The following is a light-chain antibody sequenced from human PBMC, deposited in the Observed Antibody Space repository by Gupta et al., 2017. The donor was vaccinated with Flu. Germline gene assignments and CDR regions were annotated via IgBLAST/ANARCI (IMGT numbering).Light chain of an antibody. J-gene: IGLJ2*01. CDR1: SSDVGGYNY. Sequence: QSALTQPASVSGSPGQSITIACPGTSSDVGGYNYVSWYQQHPGKAPNLMIYEVSNRPSGVSKRFSGSKSGNTASLTISGLQAEDEADYYCSSYTSSSTLVVFGGGTKLTVL. CDR2: EVS. CDR3: SSYTSSSTLVV. V-gene: IGLV2-14*01.